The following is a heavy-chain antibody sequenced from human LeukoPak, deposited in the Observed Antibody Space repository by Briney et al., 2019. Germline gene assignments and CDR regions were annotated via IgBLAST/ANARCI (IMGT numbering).Heavy chain of an antibody. J-gene: IGHJ4*02. CDR2: IYYSGGT. D-gene: IGHD3-22*01. CDR3: ARGPGRGYYYVDY. CDR1: GGSISSYY. V-gene: IGHV4-59*01. Sequence: PSETLSLTCTVSGGSISSYYWSWIRQPPGKGLEWIGYIYYSGGTNYNPSLKSRVTISVDTSKHQFSLKLRYVTAADTAVYYCARGPGRGYYYVDYWGPGTLVTVSS.